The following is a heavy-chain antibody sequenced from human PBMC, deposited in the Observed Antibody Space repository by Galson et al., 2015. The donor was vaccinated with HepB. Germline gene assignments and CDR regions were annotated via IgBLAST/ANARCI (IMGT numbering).Heavy chain of an antibody. CDR3: AKVESVLRYFDDVSGRVDVFDI. CDR1: GFTFSNYA. D-gene: IGHD3-9*01. J-gene: IGHJ3*02. Sequence: SLRLSCAASGFTFSNYALSWVRQAPGKGLEWVSTISYIDDRTYYEDSVQDRFTVSRDNTNNMLYLQMNSLRAEDTAVYYCAKVESVLRYFDDVSGRVDVFDIWGQGTMVTVSS. CDR2: ISYIDDRT. V-gene: IGHV3-23*01.